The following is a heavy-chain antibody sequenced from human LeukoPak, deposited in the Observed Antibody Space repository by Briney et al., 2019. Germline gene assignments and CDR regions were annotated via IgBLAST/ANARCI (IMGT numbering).Heavy chain of an antibody. J-gene: IGHJ3*02. CDR2: ISGSGGST. CDR1: GFTFSSYA. CDR3: ARGLYYDFWSGYSVSAFDI. V-gene: IGHV3-23*01. D-gene: IGHD3-3*01. Sequence: PGGSLRLSCAASGFTFSSYAMSWVRQAPGKGLEWVSAISGSGGSTYYADSVKGRFTISRDNSKNTLYLQMNSLRAEDTAVYYCARGLYYDFWSGYSVSAFDIWGQGTMVTVSS.